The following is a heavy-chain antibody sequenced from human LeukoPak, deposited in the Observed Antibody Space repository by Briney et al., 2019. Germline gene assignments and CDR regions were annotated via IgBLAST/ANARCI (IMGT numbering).Heavy chain of an antibody. J-gene: IGHJ4*02. D-gene: IGHD3-10*01. V-gene: IGHV3-74*01. CDR1: GFTFSTSW. Sequence: PGGSLRLSCAASGFTFSTSWMYWVRQAPGKGLVWVSHLSSDGRSTTYADAVEGRFTISRDNAKNTLYLQMNSLRAEDTAVYYCARAYYSSGSYYPDYWGQGTLVTVSS. CDR2: LSSDGRST. CDR3: ARAYYSSGSYYPDY.